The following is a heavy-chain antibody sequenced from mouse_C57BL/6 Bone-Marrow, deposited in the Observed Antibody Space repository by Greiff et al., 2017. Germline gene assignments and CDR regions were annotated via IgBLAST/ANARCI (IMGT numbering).Heavy chain of an antibody. J-gene: IGHJ2*01. CDR1: GYTFTSYG. V-gene: IGHV1-81*01. Sequence: QVQLKQSGAELARPGASVKLSCKASGYTFTSYGISWVKQRTGQGLEWIGEIYPRSGNTYYNEKFKGKATLTADKSSSTAYMELRSLTSEDSAVYFCARSPYYDYDFDYWGQGTTLTVSS. CDR3: ARSPYYDYDFDY. D-gene: IGHD2-4*01. CDR2: IYPRSGNT.